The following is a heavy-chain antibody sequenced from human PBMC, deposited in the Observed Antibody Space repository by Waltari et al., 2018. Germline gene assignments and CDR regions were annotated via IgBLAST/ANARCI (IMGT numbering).Heavy chain of an antibody. D-gene: IGHD3-10*01. V-gene: IGHV3-23*04. CDR3: AKGIRATATYFYMDV. Sequence: EARLEESGGGLEQPGKSLRLSCSASGFTFSTYAMTWVRQAPGKGLEWGVSVSADGQTAFYADSVKGRGIISRDNSKSTLFPHLNSLRGDDTARYYCAKGIRATATYFYMDVWGKGTTVTVSS. J-gene: IGHJ6*03. CDR2: VSADGQTA. CDR1: GFTFSTYA.